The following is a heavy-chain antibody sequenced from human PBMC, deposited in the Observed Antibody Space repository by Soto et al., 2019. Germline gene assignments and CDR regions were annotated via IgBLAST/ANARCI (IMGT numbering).Heavy chain of an antibody. Sequence: VESLKISCNGSGYNLAGYWIAWVRQMPGKGLELMGIIYPSGSDTRYRPSFQGQVTISADKSISSAYLQWSSLRASDTAMYYCARGGVSTRTFDYWGQGTPVTVSS. V-gene: IGHV5-51*01. J-gene: IGHJ4*02. D-gene: IGHD3-3*01. CDR1: GYNLAGYW. CDR2: IYPSGSDT. CDR3: ARGGVSTRTFDY.